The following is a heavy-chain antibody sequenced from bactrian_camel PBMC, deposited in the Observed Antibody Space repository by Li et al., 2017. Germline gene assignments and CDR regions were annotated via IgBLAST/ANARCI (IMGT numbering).Heavy chain of an antibody. J-gene: IGHJ4*01. V-gene: IGHV3S25*01. Sequence: QLVESGGGLVQPGGSLRLSCTASGFTFSNYVMDWVRQAPGKGLEWVSGINRGGGSTDYADSVKGRFTISRDNAKNMVYLQLNSLKTGDTAMYYCTKGVGGTPYNWGQGTQVTVS. D-gene: IGHD6*01. CDR1: GFTFSNYV. CDR2: INRGGGST. CDR3: TKGVGGTPYN.